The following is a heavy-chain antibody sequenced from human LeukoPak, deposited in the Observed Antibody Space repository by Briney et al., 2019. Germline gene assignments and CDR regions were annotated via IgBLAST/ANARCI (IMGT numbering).Heavy chain of an antibody. CDR3: ARGEYSSSSPVGYYFDY. CDR1: GGPFSGYY. CDR2: INHSGST. J-gene: IGHJ4*02. D-gene: IGHD6-6*01. V-gene: IGHV4-34*01. Sequence: SETLSLTCAVYGGPFSGYYWSWIRQPPGKGLEWIGEINHSGSTNYNPSLKSRVTISVDTSKNQFSLKLSSVTAADTAVYYCARGEYSSSSPVGYYFDYWGQGTLVTVSS.